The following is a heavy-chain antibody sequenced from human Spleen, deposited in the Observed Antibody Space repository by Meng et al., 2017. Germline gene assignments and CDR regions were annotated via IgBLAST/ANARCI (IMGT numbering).Heavy chain of an antibody. CDR3: ARGPTTMAHDFDY. V-gene: IGHV4-34*01. D-gene: IGHD4-11*01. Sequence: QLPLHQWGAGLLTPSATLFLTCVGSGGSFSDYYWSWIRQPPGKGLEWIGEINHSGSTNYNPSLESRATISVDTSQNNLSLKLSSVTAADSAVYYCARGPTTMAHDFDYWGQGTLVTVSS. CDR2: INHSGST. CDR1: GGSFSDYY. J-gene: IGHJ4*02.